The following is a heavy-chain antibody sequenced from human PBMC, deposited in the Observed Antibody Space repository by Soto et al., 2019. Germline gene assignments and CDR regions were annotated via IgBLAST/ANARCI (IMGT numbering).Heavy chain of an antibody. CDR3: ARDRDTSGWYRSNY. D-gene: IGHD6-19*01. Sequence: QVQLVHSGGEVKQPGASVKVSCKTSGYTFSNYGISWVRQAPGQGLAWVGWISGYIGNRKHAQNVQGRVTLTTDTSTSTAYMELRSLTSDATAVYYCARDRDTSGWYRSNYWGQGTLVSVSS. CDR2: ISGYIGNR. V-gene: IGHV1-18*01. J-gene: IGHJ4*02. CDR1: GYTFSNYG.